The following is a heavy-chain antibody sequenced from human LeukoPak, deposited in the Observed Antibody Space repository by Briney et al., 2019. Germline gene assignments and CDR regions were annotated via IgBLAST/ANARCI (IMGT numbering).Heavy chain of an antibody. Sequence: SETLSLTCTVSGGSISSYYWSWIRQPPGKGLEWIGEINHSGSTNYNPSLKSRVTISVDTSKNQFSLKLSSVTAADTAVYYCASEGVMTTVTTHGAGGFDYWGQGTLVTVSS. D-gene: IGHD4-17*01. CDR3: ASEGVMTTVTTHGAGGFDY. V-gene: IGHV4-34*01. CDR2: INHSGST. J-gene: IGHJ4*02. CDR1: GGSISSYY.